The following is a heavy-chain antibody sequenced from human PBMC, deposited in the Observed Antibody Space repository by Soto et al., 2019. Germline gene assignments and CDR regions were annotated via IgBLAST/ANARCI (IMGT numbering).Heavy chain of an antibody. V-gene: IGHV3-33*08. CDR2: IWYDGTNR. CDR1: GFIFSSYG. Sequence: VQVVESGGGLVQPGGSLRLSCAASGFIFSSYGMYWVRQAPGRGLEWVAVIWYDGTNRHYADSVKGRFTISRDNSEDRLYLQMNSLRVEXTAXXXXXXXXXXXXXXXXAIDYWGQGTLVTVSS. J-gene: IGHJ4*02. CDR3: XXXXXXXXXXXXAIDY.